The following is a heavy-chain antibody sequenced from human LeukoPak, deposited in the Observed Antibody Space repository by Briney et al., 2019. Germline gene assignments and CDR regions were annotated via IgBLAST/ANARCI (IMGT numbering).Heavy chain of an antibody. D-gene: IGHD3-3*01. J-gene: IGHJ6*02. CDR3: ARALPGPRIGVLRGMDV. CDR1: GGSISSGSYY. CDR2: IYTSGST. Sequence: KASETLSLTCTVSGGSISSGSYYWSWIRQPAGKGLEWIGRIYTSGSTNYNPSLESRVTISVDTSKNQFSLKLSSVTAADTAVYYCARALPGPRIGVLRGMDVWGQGTTVTVSS. V-gene: IGHV4-61*02.